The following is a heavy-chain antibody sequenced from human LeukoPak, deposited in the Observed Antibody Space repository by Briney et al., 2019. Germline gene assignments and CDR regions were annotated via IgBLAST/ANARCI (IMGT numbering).Heavy chain of an antibody. CDR3: ARGRCSGGSCYLFDY. Sequence: PSETLSLTCAVYGGSFSGYYWSWIRQPPGKGLEWIGEINHSGSTNYNPSLKSRVTISVDTSKNQFSLKLSSVTAADTAVYYCARGRCSGGSCYLFDYWGQGTLVTVSS. CDR1: GGSFSGYY. V-gene: IGHV4-34*01. D-gene: IGHD2-15*01. J-gene: IGHJ4*02. CDR2: INHSGST.